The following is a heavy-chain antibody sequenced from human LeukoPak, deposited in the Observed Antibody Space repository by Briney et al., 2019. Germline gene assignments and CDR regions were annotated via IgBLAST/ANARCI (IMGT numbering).Heavy chain of an antibody. Sequence: SETLSLTCTVSGGSISSGGYYWSWIRQHPEKGLEWIGYIYYSGSTYYNPSLKSRVTISVDTSKNQFSLKLSSVTAADTAVYYCARDRRYCTNGVCLNWFDPWGQGTLVTVSS. J-gene: IGHJ5*02. CDR3: ARDRRYCTNGVCLNWFDP. CDR1: GGSISSGGYY. D-gene: IGHD2-8*01. CDR2: IYYSGST. V-gene: IGHV4-31*03.